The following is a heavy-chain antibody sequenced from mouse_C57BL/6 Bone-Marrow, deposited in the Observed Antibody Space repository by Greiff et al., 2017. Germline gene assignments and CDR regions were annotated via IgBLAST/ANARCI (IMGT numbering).Heavy chain of an antibody. J-gene: IGHJ2*03. D-gene: IGHD1-1*01. CDR2: IYPGSGST. V-gene: IGHV1-55*01. Sequence: QVQLQQPGAELVKPGASVKMSCKASGYTFTSYWITWVKQRPGQGLEWIGDIYPGSGSTNYNEKFKSKATLTVATSSSTAYMQLSSLTSEDSAVYYCARGFYHEDCGRGTSLTVS. CDR1: GYTFTSYW. CDR3: ARGFYHED.